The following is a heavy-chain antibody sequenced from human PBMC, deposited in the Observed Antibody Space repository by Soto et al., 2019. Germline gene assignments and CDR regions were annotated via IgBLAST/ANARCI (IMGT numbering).Heavy chain of an antibody. J-gene: IGHJ6*02. CDR1: GGTFSSYA. V-gene: IGHV1-69*06. D-gene: IGHD3-22*01. Sequence: SVKVSCKASGGTFSSYAISWVRQAPGQGLEWMGGIIPIFGTANYAQKFQGRVTITADKSTSTAYMELSSLRSEDTAVYYCARASSGYYYYYYYYYGMDVWGQGTTVTVSS. CDR2: IIPIFGTA. CDR3: ARASSGYYYYYYYYYGMDV.